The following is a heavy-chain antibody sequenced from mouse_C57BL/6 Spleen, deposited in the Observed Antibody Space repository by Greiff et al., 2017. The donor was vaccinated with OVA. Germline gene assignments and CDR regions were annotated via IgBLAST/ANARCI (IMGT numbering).Heavy chain of an antibody. V-gene: IGHV1-82*01. CDR2: IYPGDGDT. Sequence: VKLQQSGPELVKPGASVKISCKASGYAFSSSWMNWVKQRPGKGLEWIGRIYPGDGDTNYNGKFKGKATLTAAKSSSTAYMQLSSLTSEDSAVYFCARRGRLRRGDDFDYWGQGTTLTVSS. D-gene: IGHD2-2*01. J-gene: IGHJ2*01. CDR1: GYAFSSSW. CDR3: ARRGRLRRGDDFDY.